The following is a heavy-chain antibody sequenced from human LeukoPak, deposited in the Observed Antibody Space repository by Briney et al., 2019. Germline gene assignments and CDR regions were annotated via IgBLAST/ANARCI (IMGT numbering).Heavy chain of an antibody. CDR3: AKPSSGRYFDY. V-gene: IGHV3-30*02. CDR2: IRYDGSNK. Sequence: PGGSLRLSCAASGFTFSSYEMNWVRQAPGKGLEWVAFIRYDGSNKYYADSVKGRFTISRDNSKNTLYLQMNSLRAEDTAVYYCAKPSSGRYFDYWGQGTLVTVSS. J-gene: IGHJ4*02. D-gene: IGHD6-19*01. CDR1: GFTFSSYE.